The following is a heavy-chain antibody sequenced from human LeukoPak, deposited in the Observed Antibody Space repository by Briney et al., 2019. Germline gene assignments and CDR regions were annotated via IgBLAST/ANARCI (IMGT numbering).Heavy chain of an antibody. V-gene: IGHV3-23*01. CDR1: GFTFTSYA. CDR3: AKGDFYGDYPYGMDV. D-gene: IGHD3-3*01. Sequence: GGSLRLSCAASGFTFTSYAMSWVRQAPGKGLEWVSAISGSGGGTYYADSVKGRFTISRDNSKNTLYLQMNSLRAEDTAVYYCAKGDFYGDYPYGMDVWGQGTTVTVSS. CDR2: ISGSGGGT. J-gene: IGHJ6*02.